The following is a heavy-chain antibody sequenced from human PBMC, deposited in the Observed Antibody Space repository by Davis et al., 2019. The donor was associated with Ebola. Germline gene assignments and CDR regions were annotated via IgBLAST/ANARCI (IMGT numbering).Heavy chain of an antibody. CDR2: ISGDGGST. D-gene: IGHD2-21*02. Sequence: GESLKISCAASGFTFDDYAMHWVRQAPGKGLEWVSLISGDGGSTYYADSVKGRFTISRDNSKNSLYLQMNSLRTEDTALYYCAKDKEYHIVVVTATFDAFDIWGQGTMVTVSS. CDR1: GFTFDDYA. CDR3: AKDKEYHIVVVTATFDAFDI. V-gene: IGHV3-43*02. J-gene: IGHJ3*02.